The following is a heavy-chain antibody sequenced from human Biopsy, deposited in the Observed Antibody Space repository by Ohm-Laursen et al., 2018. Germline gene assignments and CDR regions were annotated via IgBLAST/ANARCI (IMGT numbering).Heavy chain of an antibody. CDR2: ISPSGATT. CDR3: ARAGVGSDGTDSYYYGMDA. V-gene: IGHV1-46*01. Sequence: ATVKISCNASGNTFATYHIHWVRQAPGQGLEWMGVISPSGATTSFSQKFQGRITMTRDTSTGTVYMDLNSLGSEDTAVYYCARAGVGSDGTDSYYYGMDAWGPGTTVTVSS. CDR1: GNTFATYH. J-gene: IGHJ6*02. D-gene: IGHD5-24*01.